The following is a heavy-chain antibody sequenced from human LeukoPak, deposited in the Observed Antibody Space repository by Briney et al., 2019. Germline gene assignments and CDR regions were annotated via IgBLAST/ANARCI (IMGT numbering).Heavy chain of an antibody. CDR2: ISYDGSNK. V-gene: IGHV3-30-3*01. CDR1: GFTFSSYA. CDR3: ARSCSNITMIVVFDY. J-gene: IGHJ4*02. D-gene: IGHD3-22*01. Sequence: GGSLRLSCADSGFTFSSYAMHWVRQAPGKGLEWVAVISYDGSNKYYADSVKGRFTISRDNSKNTLYLQMNSLRAEDTAVYYCARSCSNITMIVVFDYWGQGTLVTVSS.